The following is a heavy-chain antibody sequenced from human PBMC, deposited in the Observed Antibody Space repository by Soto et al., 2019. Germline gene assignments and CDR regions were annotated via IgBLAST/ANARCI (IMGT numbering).Heavy chain of an antibody. CDR1: GFTVSNNY. J-gene: IGHJ4*02. CDR3: AGPPGGGGY. Sequence: EVQLVESGGGLIQPGGSLRLSCAVSGFTVSNNYMSWVRQAPGKGLEGVSVIYSGGYTAYGDSVKGRFTISRDNSKNTLFSQMKSRGAHAPAVYFWAGPPGGGGYWGQGTLVTVSS. D-gene: IGHD3-10*01. V-gene: IGHV3-53*01. CDR2: IYSGGYT.